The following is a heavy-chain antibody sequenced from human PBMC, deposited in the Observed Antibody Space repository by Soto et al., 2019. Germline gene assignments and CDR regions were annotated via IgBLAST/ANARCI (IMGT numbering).Heavy chain of an antibody. J-gene: IGHJ4*02. D-gene: IGHD2-15*01. Sequence: QVQLQESGPGLVKPSETLSLTCSVSGGSIISHYWSWIRQPPGKGLEWIGYVHYTGSTDYNPSLKSRLTISVDTSKNQFSLKLSAVTAADAAVDYCARGGWSLDYWGQGTLVTVSS. V-gene: IGHV4-59*11. CDR2: VHYTGST. CDR1: GGSIISHY. CDR3: ARGGWSLDY.